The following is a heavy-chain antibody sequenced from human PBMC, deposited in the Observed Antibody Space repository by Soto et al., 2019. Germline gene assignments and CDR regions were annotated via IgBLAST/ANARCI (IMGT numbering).Heavy chain of an antibody. V-gene: IGHV1-69*12. J-gene: IGHJ4*02. CDR1: GGTFSSYA. CDR3: AREGYYDTIPGYFVY. Sequence: QVQLVQSGAEVKKPGSSVKVSCKASGGTFSSYAISWVRQAPGQGLEWMGGIIPIFGTANYAQKFQGRVTIHADESTSTAYMDLSSLRSEDTAVYYCAREGYYDTIPGYFVYWGEGTLVTVSS. D-gene: IGHD3-22*01. CDR2: IIPIFGTA.